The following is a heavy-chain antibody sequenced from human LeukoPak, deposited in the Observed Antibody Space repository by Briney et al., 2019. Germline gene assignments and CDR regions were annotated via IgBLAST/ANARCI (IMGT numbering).Heavy chain of an antibody. D-gene: IGHD6-13*01. V-gene: IGHV1-2*02. J-gene: IGHJ4*02. Sequence: GASVKVSCKASGYTFTGYYMHWVRQAPGQGLEWMGWINPNSGGTNYAQKFQGRVTMTRDTSISTAYMELSRLRSDDTAVYYCARAGVSSSSWGNYWGQGTLVTVSS. CDR3: ARAGVSSSSWGNY. CDR2: INPNSGGT. CDR1: GYTFTGYY.